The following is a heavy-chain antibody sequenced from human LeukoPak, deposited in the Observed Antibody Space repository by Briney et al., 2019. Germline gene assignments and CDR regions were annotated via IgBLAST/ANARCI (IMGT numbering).Heavy chain of an antibody. J-gene: IGHJ4*02. Sequence: PSETLSLTXTVSGGSISSYYWSWIRQPPGKGLEWIGYIYYSGSTNYNPSLKSRVTISVDTSKNQFSLKLSSVTAADTAVYYCARRPYYYDSSGYYDYWGQGTLVTVSS. CDR1: GGSISSYY. D-gene: IGHD3-22*01. CDR3: ARRPYYYDSSGYYDY. CDR2: IYYSGST. V-gene: IGHV4-59*01.